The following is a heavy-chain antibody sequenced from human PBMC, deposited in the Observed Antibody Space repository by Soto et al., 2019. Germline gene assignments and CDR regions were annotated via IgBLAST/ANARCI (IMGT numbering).Heavy chain of an antibody. CDR2: ISPNSGGT. J-gene: IGHJ4*02. CDR3: GKGRSGDVGVFY. D-gene: IGHD1-26*01. Sequence: ASVKVSCKASGYTFTGYYIHCVRQAPGQGPEWMGEISPNSGGTKYAQRFQGRVTMTRDTSITTVYMELSNLSPDDTAVYYCGKGRSGDVGVFYWGQGTLVTVSS. CDR1: GYTFTGYY. V-gene: IGHV1-2*02.